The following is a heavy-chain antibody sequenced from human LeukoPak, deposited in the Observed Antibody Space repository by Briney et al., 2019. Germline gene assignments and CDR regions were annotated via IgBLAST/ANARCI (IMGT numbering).Heavy chain of an antibody. CDR2: IKQDGSEK. CDR1: GFTFTTYW. CDR3: ARAAGTNRFEP. J-gene: IGHJ5*02. D-gene: IGHD6-13*01. Sequence: PGGSLRLSCAASGFTFTTYWMTWVRQAPGKGLEWVANIKQDGSEKYYVDSVKGRFTISRDNAKNSLYLQMNSLRAEDTAVYYCARAAGTNRFEPWGQGALVTVSS. V-gene: IGHV3-7*01.